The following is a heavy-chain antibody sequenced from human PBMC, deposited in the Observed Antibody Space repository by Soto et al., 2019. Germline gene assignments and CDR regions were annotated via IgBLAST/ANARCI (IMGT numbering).Heavy chain of an antibody. CDR3: ARAKLHGSGSYLLRIGYYFDD. D-gene: IGHD3-10*01. CDR2: IYYSGST. J-gene: IGHJ4*02. CDR1: GGSISSSSYY. Sequence: SETLSLTCAVSGGSISSSSYYWGWIRQPPGKGLEWIGSIYYSGSTYYNPSLKSRVTISVDTSKNQFSLKLSSVTAADTAVYYCARAKLHGSGSYLLRIGYYFDDWGQGTLVPVSS. V-gene: IGHV4-39*01.